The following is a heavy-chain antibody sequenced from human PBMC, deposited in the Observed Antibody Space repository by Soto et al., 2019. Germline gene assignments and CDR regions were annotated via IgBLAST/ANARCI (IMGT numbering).Heavy chain of an antibody. CDR3: AXLENGVNTIAWQYGMDV. CDR1: GYSFTTYW. CDR2: IYPGDFDT. V-gene: IGHV5-51*01. J-gene: IGHJ6*02. Sequence: GESLKISCWASGYSFTTYWIGWVRQMPGKGLEWMGIIYPGDFDTRYSPSFQGHVTISADRSISTAYLQWNSLKASDTAMYYCAXLENGVNTIAWQYGMDVWGQGTTVTVSS. D-gene: IGHD2-21*01.